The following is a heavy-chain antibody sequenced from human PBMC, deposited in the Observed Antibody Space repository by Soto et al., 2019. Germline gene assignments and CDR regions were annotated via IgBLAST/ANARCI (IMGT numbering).Heavy chain of an antibody. D-gene: IGHD3-10*01. CDR2: ILNNGSNR. V-gene: IGHV3-33*01. CDR3: ARDDEYSGNGMDV. CDR1: GFTFSNYG. Sequence: QVQLVESGGGVVQPGRSLTLSCAASGFTFSNYGMHWVRQAPGRGLGWVAVILNNGSNRYHADSVKDRSTISRDNSKNTLYLQMNSLSAEDTAVYYCARDDEYSGNGMDVWGQGTTVTVS. J-gene: IGHJ6*02.